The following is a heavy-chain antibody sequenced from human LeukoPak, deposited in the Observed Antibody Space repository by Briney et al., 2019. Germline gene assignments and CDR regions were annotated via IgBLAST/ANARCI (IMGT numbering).Heavy chain of an antibody. CDR3: ARDYYGSGRTHGMDV. D-gene: IGHD3-10*01. CDR1: GFTFSNYW. J-gene: IGHJ6*02. Sequence: PGGSLRLSCAASGFTFSNYWMSWVRQAPGKGPEWVANIKQDGSDKYYVDSVKGRFTISRDNAKNSLYLQMNSLRAEDMAIYYCARDYYGSGRTHGMDVWGQGTTVTVSS. V-gene: IGHV3-7*01. CDR2: IKQDGSDK.